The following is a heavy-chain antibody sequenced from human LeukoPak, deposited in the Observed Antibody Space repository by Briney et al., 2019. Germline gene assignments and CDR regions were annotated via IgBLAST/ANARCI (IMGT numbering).Heavy chain of an antibody. V-gene: IGHV1-46*01. CDR3: ARDTTILGYSGYDRSFDY. Sequence: ASVKVSCKASGYTFTSYYMHWVRQAPGQGLEWMGIINPSGGSTSYAQKFQGRVTMTRDTSTSTVYMELSSPRSEDTAVYYCARDTTILGYSGYDRSFDYWGQGTLVTVSS. CDR1: GYTFTSYY. D-gene: IGHD5-12*01. CDR2: INPSGGST. J-gene: IGHJ4*02.